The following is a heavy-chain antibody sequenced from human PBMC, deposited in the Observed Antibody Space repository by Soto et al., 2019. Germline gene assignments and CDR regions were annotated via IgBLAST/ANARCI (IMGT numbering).Heavy chain of an antibody. CDR2: IIPIFGTA. CDR3: ARDGDVDTAMVPHYYYGMDV. D-gene: IGHD5-18*01. V-gene: IGHV1-69*01. J-gene: IGHJ6*02. CDR1: GGTFSSYA. Sequence: QVQLVQSGAEVKKPGSSVKVYCKASGGTFSSYAISWVRQAPGQGLEWMGGIIPIFGTANYAQKFQGRVTITADESTSTAYMELSSMRSEDTAVYYCARDGDVDTAMVPHYYYGMDVWGQGTTVTVSS.